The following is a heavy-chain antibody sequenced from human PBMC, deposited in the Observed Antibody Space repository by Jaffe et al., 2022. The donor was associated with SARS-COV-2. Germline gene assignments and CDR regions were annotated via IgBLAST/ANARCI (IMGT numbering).Heavy chain of an antibody. CDR1: GFTFSSYE. Sequence: EVQLVESGGGLVQPGGSLRLSCAASGFTFSSYEMNWVRQVPGKGLEWVAYIDSSGSPIYYADSVKGRFTISRDNAKDSLYLQMNSLRAEDTAVYYCARNLPFGPWGQGTLVTVSS. CDR2: IDSSGSPI. J-gene: IGHJ5*02. CDR3: ARNLPFGP. V-gene: IGHV3-48*03.